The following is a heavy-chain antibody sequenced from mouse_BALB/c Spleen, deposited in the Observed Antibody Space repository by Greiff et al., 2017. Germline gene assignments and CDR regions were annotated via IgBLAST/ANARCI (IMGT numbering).Heavy chain of an antibody. CDR3: ARSANYYAMDY. CDR1: GYTFTSYN. V-gene: IGHV1-12*01. J-gene: IGHJ4*01. CDR2: IYPGNGDT. Sequence: LQQSGAELVKPGASVKMSCKASGYTFTSYNMHWVKQTPGQGLEWIGAIYPGNGDTSYNQKFKGKATLTADKSSSTAYMQLSSLTSEDSAVYYCARSANYYAMDYWGQGTSVTGAS.